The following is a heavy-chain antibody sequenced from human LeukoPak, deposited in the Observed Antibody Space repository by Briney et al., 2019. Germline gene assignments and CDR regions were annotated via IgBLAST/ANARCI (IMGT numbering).Heavy chain of an antibody. J-gene: IGHJ6*03. CDR3: ATTYYYYYMDV. CDR1: GGSISSYY. CDR2: IYYSGST. Sequence: SETLSLTCTVSGGSISSYYWSWIRQPPGKGLEWIGYIYYSGSTNYNPSLKSRVTISVDTSKNQFSLKLSSVTAADTAVYYCATTYYYYYMDVWGKGTTVTVSS. V-gene: IGHV4-59*01.